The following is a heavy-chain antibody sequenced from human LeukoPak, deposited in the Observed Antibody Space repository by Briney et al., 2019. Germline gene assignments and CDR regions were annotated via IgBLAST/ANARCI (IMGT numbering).Heavy chain of an antibody. J-gene: IGHJ1*01. CDR3: AKDIEGSGSYFVSLAEYFQH. Sequence: GGSLRLSCAASGFTFSSYAMSWVRQAPGKGLEWVSAISGSGGSTYYADSVKGRFTISRDNSKNTLYLQMNGLRAEDTAVYYCAKDIEGSGSYFVSLAEYFQHWGQGTLVTVSS. D-gene: IGHD3-10*01. CDR2: ISGSGGST. V-gene: IGHV3-23*01. CDR1: GFTFSSYA.